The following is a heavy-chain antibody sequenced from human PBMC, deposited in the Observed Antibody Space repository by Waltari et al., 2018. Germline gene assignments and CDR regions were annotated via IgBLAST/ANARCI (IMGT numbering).Heavy chain of an antibody. Sequence: QVQLQESGPGLVKPSETLSLTCAVSGYSISSGYYWGWIRQPPGKGLEWIGSIYHSGGPHSNPSLKSRGTISGDTAKNHFSLKLSSVTAADTAVYYCASMYYYDSSGYYATQAFDIWGQGTMVTVSS. J-gene: IGHJ3*02. V-gene: IGHV4-38-2*01. CDR1: GYSISSGYY. CDR2: IYHSGGP. CDR3: ASMYYYDSSGYYATQAFDI. D-gene: IGHD3-22*01.